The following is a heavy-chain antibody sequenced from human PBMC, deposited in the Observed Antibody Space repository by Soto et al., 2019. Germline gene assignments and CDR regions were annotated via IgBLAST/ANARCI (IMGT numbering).Heavy chain of an antibody. V-gene: IGHV4-30-2*01. CDR3: ASSLSTAAAGILPFDY. CDR2: IYHSGST. J-gene: IGHJ4*02. CDR1: GGSISSGGYS. D-gene: IGHD6-13*01. Sequence: SETLSLTCAVSGGSISSGGYSWSWIRQPPGKGLEWIGYIYHSGSTYYNPSLKSRVTISVDRSKNQFSLKLSSVTAADTAVYYCASSLSTAAAGILPFDYWGQGTLVTVSS.